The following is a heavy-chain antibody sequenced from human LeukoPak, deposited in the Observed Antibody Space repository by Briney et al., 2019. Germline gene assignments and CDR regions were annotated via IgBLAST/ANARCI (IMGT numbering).Heavy chain of an antibody. CDR2: LSYDGST. CDR3: ARAYGSGSYAVWFDP. Sequence: PSETLSLTCTVSGDSLSILSYYWGWIRQSPGKGLEWIGSLSYDGSTYYSPSLLSRVTISVDTSKNQFSLKLSSVTAADTAVYYCARAYGSGSYAVWFDPWGQGTLVTVSS. CDR1: GDSLSILSYY. J-gene: IGHJ5*02. V-gene: IGHV4-39*01. D-gene: IGHD3-10*01.